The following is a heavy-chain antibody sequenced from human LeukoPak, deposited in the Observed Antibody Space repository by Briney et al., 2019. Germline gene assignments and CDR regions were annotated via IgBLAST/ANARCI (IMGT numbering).Heavy chain of an antibody. CDR3: ARGRTSVAAANWFDP. D-gene: IGHD1/OR15-1a*01. CDR2: IYYSGST. CDR1: GGSISSGDYY. V-gene: IGHV4-31*03. Sequence: SETLSLTCTVSGGSISSGDYYWSWIRQHPGKGLEWIGYIYYSGSTYYNPSLKSRVTISADTSKNQFSLKLTSVTAADTAVYYCARGRTSVAAANWFDPWGQGTLVTVSS. J-gene: IGHJ5*02.